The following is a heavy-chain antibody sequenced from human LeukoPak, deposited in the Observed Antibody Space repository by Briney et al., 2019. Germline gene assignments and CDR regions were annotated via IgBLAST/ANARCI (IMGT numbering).Heavy chain of an antibody. J-gene: IGHJ3*02. CDR2: INHSGST. CDR1: GGSFSGYY. D-gene: IGHD4-23*01. Sequence: SETLSLTCAVYGGSFSGYYWSWIRQPPGKGLEWIGEINHSGSTNNNPSLKSQVTISVDTSKNQFSLKLSSVTAADTAVYYCARVRDYGGNSLGAFDIWGQGTMVTVSS. V-gene: IGHV4-34*01. CDR3: ARVRDYGGNSLGAFDI.